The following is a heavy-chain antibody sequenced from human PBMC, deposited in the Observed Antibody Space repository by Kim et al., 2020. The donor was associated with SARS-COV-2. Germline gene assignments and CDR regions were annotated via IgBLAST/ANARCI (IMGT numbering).Heavy chain of an antibody. CDR2: IDNSGTA. D-gene: IGHD2-2*02. Sequence: SETLSLTCAVYGGSLSGYHWSWIRQPPGKGLQWIGEIDNSGTANHNPSLNSRVTISIDTSKNQFSLKLTSVTAADTGSYYCARGRAGVVPAPVLGLGPYYEYFIMDVSGHGTTVTVSS. J-gene: IGHJ6*02. CDR1: GGSLSGYH. V-gene: IGHV4-34*01. CDR3: ARGRAGVVPAPVLGLGPYYEYFIMDV.